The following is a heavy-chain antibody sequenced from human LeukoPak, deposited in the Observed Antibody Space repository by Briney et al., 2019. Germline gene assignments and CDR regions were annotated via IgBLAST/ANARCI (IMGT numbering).Heavy chain of an antibody. D-gene: IGHD4-17*01. CDR3: AKIDYGDYDAFDI. J-gene: IGHJ3*02. V-gene: IGHV3-30*02. CDR1: GFTFSTYG. Sequence: GGSLRLSCAASGFTFSTYGMHWVRQAPGKGLEWVAFIRYDGFNKYYADSVKGRFTISRDNSKNTLYLQMNSLRAEDTAVYYCAKIDYGDYDAFDIWGQGTMVTVSS. CDR2: IRYDGFNK.